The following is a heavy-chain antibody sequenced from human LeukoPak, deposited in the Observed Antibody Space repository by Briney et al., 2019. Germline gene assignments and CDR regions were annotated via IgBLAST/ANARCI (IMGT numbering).Heavy chain of an antibody. V-gene: IGHV4-61*08. CDR1: GGSISSGGYF. CDR2: IYYSGDT. Sequence: SETLSLTCTVSGGSISSGGYFWSWIRQHPGKGLEWIGYIYYSGDTNYNPSLRSRVTMSLDTSKNQISLRLSSVTAADTAVYYCATQGDFDYWGQGTLVTVSS. D-gene: IGHD3-10*01. CDR3: ATQGDFDY. J-gene: IGHJ4*02.